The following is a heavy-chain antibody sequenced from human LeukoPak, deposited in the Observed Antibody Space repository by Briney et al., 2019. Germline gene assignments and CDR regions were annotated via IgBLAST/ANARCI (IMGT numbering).Heavy chain of an antibody. CDR3: AKDSVYSSSWQYYYYYGMDV. D-gene: IGHD6-13*01. CDR1: GFTFSSYG. J-gene: IGHJ6*02. CDR2: ISYDGSNK. Sequence: GGSLRLSCAASGFTFSSYGMHWVRQAPGKGLEWVAVISYDGSNKYYADSVKGRFTISRDNSKNTLYLQMNSLRAEDTAVYYCAKDSVYSSSWQYYYYYGMDVWGQGTTVTVSS. V-gene: IGHV3-30*18.